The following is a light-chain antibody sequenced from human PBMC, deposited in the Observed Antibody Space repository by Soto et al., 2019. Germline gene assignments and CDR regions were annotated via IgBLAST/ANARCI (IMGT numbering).Light chain of an antibody. CDR2: DAS. V-gene: IGKV1-5*01. J-gene: IGKJ1*01. CDR1: QSISSW. Sequence: DIQMTQSPSTLSATAGDXVTITCRASQSISSWLAWYQHKPGKAPKLLIYDASNLDSGVPSRFSGSGSGTEFSLTISNLQPDDCATYYCQQYENYWTFGQGTKVDIK. CDR3: QQYENYWT.